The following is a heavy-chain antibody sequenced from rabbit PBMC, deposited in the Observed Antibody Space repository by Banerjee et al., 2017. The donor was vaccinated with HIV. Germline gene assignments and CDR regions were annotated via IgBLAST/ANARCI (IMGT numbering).Heavy chain of an antibody. Sequence: QLVESGGGLVQPGGSLKLSCKASGFDFSNYYMSWVRQAPGKGLEWIGYIDPVFGVTVYANWVNGRFTISRDNAQNTLYLQLNSLTAADTATYFCAKDMGVAAGYFFNLWGQGTLVTVS. CDR1: GFDFSNYY. D-gene: IGHD4-1*01. CDR2: IDPVFGVT. CDR3: AKDMGVAAGYFFNL. J-gene: IGHJ4*01. V-gene: IGHV1S7*01.